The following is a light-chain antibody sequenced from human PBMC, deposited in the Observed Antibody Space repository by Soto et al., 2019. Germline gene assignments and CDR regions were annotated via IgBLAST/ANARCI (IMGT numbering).Light chain of an antibody. Sequence: DIQLTQSPSTLSASVGDRVTITCRASQRISTWLAWYQQKPGQDPQLLIYDASSLESGAPSSFSGSGSGTDFPPTISSLQPEDFATYYRQQGYSTWTFGQGTKVDIK. J-gene: IGKJ1*01. CDR3: QQGYSTWT. CDR2: DAS. CDR1: QRISTW. V-gene: IGKV1-39*01.